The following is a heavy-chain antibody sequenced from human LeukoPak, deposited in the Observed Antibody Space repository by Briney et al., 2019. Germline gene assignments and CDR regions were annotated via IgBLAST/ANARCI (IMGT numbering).Heavy chain of an antibody. Sequence: GASVKVSCKASGGTFTNYAINWVRQAPGQGLEWMGRIIPILDVTNYAQKFQGRVTITADQSTSTAYMELSSLRSEDTAVYYCARGLAAAGTSYFDYWGQGTLVTVSS. V-gene: IGHV1-69*04. CDR3: ARGLAAAGTSYFDY. D-gene: IGHD6-13*01. CDR1: GGTFTNYA. J-gene: IGHJ4*02. CDR2: IIPILDVT.